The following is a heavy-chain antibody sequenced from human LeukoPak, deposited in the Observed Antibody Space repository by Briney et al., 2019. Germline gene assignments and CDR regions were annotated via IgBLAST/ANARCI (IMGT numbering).Heavy chain of an antibody. Sequence: SGGSLRLSCAASGFTFSRYAVSWVRQAPGKGLVWVSRINSDGSSTSYADSVKGRFTISRDNAKNSLYLQMNSLRAEDTAVYYCAELGITMIGGVWGKGTTVTISS. D-gene: IGHD3-10*02. V-gene: IGHV3-74*01. CDR3: AELGITMIGGV. CDR2: INSDGSST. J-gene: IGHJ6*04. CDR1: GFTFSRYA.